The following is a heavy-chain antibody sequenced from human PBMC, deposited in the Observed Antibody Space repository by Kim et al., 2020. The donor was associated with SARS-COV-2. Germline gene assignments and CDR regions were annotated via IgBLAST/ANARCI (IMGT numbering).Heavy chain of an antibody. J-gene: IGHJ3*02. CDR3: AKDVSSISGYWSSVLRAFDN. V-gene: IGHV3-33*06. CDR2: ICHDGSNK. Sequence: GGSLRLSCAASGLIFSDYAIHWVRQAPGKGLEWVAVICHDGSNKYYADSVRDRFSISRDNSKNTVYLQMNSLRVEDTGVYYCAKDVSSISGYWSSVLRAFDNWGRGTMGTVSS. D-gene: IGHD3-22*01. CDR1: GLIFSDYA.